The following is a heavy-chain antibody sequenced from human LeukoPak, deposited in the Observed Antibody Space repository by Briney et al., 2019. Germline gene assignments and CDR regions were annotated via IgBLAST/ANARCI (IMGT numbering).Heavy chain of an antibody. Sequence: SGKVSLSSSGGSFTSNTNGLVWLGPGQGHGLKWGIIPIFGTANYAQKFPGRVTITTDESTSTAYMELSSLRPEDTAVYYCAGGYSGYDLLTPTFDYWGQGTLVTVSS. J-gene: IGHJ4*02. CDR3: AGGYSGYDLLTPTFDY. CDR2: IIPIFGTA. V-gene: IGHV1-69*05. D-gene: IGHD5-12*01. CDR1: GGSFTSNT.